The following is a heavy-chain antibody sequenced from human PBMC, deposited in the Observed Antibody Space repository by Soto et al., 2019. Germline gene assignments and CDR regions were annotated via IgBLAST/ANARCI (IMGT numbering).Heavy chain of an antibody. V-gene: IGHV4-59*11. CDR1: GGSISHHY. CDR2: IYYNGNT. Sequence: QVQLQESGPGLVKPSETLSLTCTVSGGSISHHYWSWIRQPPGKGLEWIGYIYYNGNTNYNPSLKSRVTMSVDTSKNQFSMKLSSVTAADTAVYYCARSNWYSEYWGQGTLVTVSS. CDR3: ARSNWYSEY. D-gene: IGHD7-27*01. J-gene: IGHJ4*02.